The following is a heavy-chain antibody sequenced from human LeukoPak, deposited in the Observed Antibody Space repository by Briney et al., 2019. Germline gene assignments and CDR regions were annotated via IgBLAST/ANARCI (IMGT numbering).Heavy chain of an antibody. D-gene: IGHD6-6*01. V-gene: IGHV4-39*01. Sequence: PSETLSLTCTVSGGSINSSSYYWGWIRQPPGKGLEWIGSIYYSGSTYYNPSLKSRVTISVDTSKNQFSLKLSSVTAADTAVYYCARLDHIAARPIDYWGQGTLVTVSS. J-gene: IGHJ4*02. CDR3: ARLDHIAARPIDY. CDR1: GGSINSSSYY. CDR2: IYYSGST.